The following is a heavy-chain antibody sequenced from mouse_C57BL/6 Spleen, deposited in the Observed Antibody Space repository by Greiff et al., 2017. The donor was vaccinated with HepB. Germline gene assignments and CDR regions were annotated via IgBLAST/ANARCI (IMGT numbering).Heavy chain of an antibody. V-gene: IGHV5-6*01. J-gene: IGHJ3*01. CDR3: ARHEGGFPPSFAY. CDR1: GFTFSSYG. Sequence: EVQGVESGGDLVKPGGSLKLSCAASGFTFSSYGMSWVRQTPDKRLEWVATISSGGSYTYYPDSVKGRFTISRDNAKNTLYLQMSSLKSEDTAMYYCARHEGGFPPSFAYWGQGTLVTVSA. CDR2: ISSGGSYT.